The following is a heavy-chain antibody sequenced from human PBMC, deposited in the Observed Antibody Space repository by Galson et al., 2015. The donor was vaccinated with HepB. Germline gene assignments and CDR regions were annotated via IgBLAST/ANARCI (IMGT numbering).Heavy chain of an antibody. CDR1: GFTFSSYA. V-gene: IGHV3-30*04. Sequence: SLRLSCAASGFTFSSYAMHWVRQAPGKGLEWVAVISYDGSNKYYADSVKGRFTIFRDNSKNTLYLQMNSLRAEDTAVYYCARAGVVPATPPDYWGQGTLVTVSS. CDR2: ISYDGSNK. D-gene: IGHD2-2*01. J-gene: IGHJ4*02. CDR3: ARAGVVPATPPDY.